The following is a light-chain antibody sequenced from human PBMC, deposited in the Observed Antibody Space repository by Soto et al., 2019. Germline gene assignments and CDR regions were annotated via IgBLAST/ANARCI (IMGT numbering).Light chain of an antibody. Sequence: DIQMTQSPPPLSASVGNRVTITCRASQTISSWVAWYQQKPGNAPKLLIYKATSLESGVPSRFSGGGSGTDFILTISSLQPDDFATYFCQQYAYHWTFGQGTKVEVK. CDR2: KAT. CDR3: QQYAYHWT. CDR1: QTISSW. V-gene: IGKV1-5*03. J-gene: IGKJ1*01.